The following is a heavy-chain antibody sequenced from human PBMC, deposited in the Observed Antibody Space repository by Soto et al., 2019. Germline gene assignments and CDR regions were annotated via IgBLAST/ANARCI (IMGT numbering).Heavy chain of an antibody. CDR3: ARDPSF. J-gene: IGHJ4*02. CDR2: IIPIFGTA. Sequence: ASVKVSSKASGGSFSSYAISWLRQAPGPGLEWMGGIIPIFGTANYAQKFQGRVTITADESTSTAYMELSSLRSEDTAVYYCARDPSFWGQGTLVTVSS. D-gene: IGHD3-10*01. CDR1: GGSFSSYA. V-gene: IGHV1-69*13.